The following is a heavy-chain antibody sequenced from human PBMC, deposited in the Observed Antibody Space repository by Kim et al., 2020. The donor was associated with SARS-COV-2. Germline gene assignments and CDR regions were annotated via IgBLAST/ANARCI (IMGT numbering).Heavy chain of an antibody. Sequence: SGPTLVKPTQTLTLTCTFSGFSLSTSGVGVGWIRQPPGKALEWLAFIYWDDDKRYNPSLKSRLTITKDTSKNQVVLTMTNMDPVDTATYYCAHGTYVWGSYREPLRDPYYFDYWGQGTLVTVSS. CDR3: AHGTYVWGSYREPLRDPYYFDY. V-gene: IGHV2-5*02. CDR2: IYWDDDK. D-gene: IGHD3-16*02. J-gene: IGHJ4*02. CDR1: GFSLSTSGVG.